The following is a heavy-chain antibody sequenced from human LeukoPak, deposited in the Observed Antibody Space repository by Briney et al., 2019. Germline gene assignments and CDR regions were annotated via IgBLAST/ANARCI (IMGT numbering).Heavy chain of an antibody. J-gene: IGHJ4*02. CDR1: GYTFTTYG. Sequence: GASVKVSCKASGYTFTTYGISWVRQAPGQRLEWMGWISAYNGNTNYAQKLQGRVTMTTDTSTSTAYMELRSLRSDDTAVYYCAWLDCSGGSCYLGYFDYWGQGTLVTVSS. V-gene: IGHV1-18*01. D-gene: IGHD2-15*01. CDR2: ISAYNGNT. CDR3: AWLDCSGGSCYLGYFDY.